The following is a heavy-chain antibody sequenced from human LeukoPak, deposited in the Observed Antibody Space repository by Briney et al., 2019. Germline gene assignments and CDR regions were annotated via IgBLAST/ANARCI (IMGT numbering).Heavy chain of an antibody. CDR2: IRYDGSNK. Sequence: GGSLRLSCAASGFTFSSYGMHWVRQAPGKGLEWVAFIRYDGSNKYYADSVKGRFTISRDNSKNTLYLQMNNLRAEDTAVYYCAKSTAIDKYYYYGMDVWGQGTTVTVSS. CDR3: AKSTAIDKYYYYGMDV. J-gene: IGHJ6*02. V-gene: IGHV3-30*02. CDR1: GFTFSSYG. D-gene: IGHD2-21*02.